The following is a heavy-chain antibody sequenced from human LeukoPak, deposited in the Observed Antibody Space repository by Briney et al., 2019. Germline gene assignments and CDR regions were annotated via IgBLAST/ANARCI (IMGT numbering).Heavy chain of an antibody. CDR2: IYYSGST. Sequence: SETLSLTCTVSGGSISSYYWSWIRQPPGKELEWIGDIYYSGSTNYNPSLKSRVTISVDTSKNQFSLKLSSVTAADTAVYYCARDASLNHEYGDYLLDYCGQGNLVTVSS. D-gene: IGHD4-17*01. J-gene: IGHJ4*02. CDR1: GGSISSYY. V-gene: IGHV4-59*01. CDR3: ARDASLNHEYGDYLLDY.